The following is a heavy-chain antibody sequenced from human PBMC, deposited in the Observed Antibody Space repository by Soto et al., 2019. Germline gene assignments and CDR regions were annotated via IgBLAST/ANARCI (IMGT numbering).Heavy chain of an antibody. V-gene: IGHV1-8*01. CDR1: GYTFTSYD. D-gene: IGHD1-26*01. J-gene: IGHJ4*02. Sequence: QVQLVQSGAEVKKPGASVKVSCKASGYTFTSYDINWVRQATGQGLEWMGWTNPNSGNSGYAQKCQGRVTMTRNTSISTAYMELSSLRSEDTAVYYCARITSGRRRADYWGQGTLVTVSS. CDR3: ARITSGRRRADY. CDR2: TNPNSGNS.